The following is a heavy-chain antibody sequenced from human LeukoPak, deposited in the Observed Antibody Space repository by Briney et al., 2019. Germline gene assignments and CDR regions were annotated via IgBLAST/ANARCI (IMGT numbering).Heavy chain of an antibody. CDR3: AKSGSGWYLFDY. J-gene: IGHJ4*02. V-gene: IGHV3-30*18. CDR2: ISYDGSNK. Sequence: GGSLRLSCAASGFTFSSYGMHWVRQAPGKGLEWVAVISYDGSNKYYADSVKGRFTISRDNSKNTLYLQMNSLRAEDTAVYYCAKSGSGWYLFDYWGQGTLVTASS. CDR1: GFTFSSYG. D-gene: IGHD6-19*01.